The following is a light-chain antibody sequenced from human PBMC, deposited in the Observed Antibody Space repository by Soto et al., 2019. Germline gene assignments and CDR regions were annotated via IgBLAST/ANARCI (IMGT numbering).Light chain of an antibody. Sequence: ENVLTQSPGTLSLSPGERATLTCRASQSVSSNYLAWYQQKPGQAPRLLIYGASSRATGIPDRFSGGGSGTDFTLTISRVEPEDFAVYYCQQYVTSPWTFGQGNKVEIK. J-gene: IGKJ1*01. V-gene: IGKV3-20*01. CDR3: QQYVTSPWT. CDR1: QSVSSNY. CDR2: GAS.